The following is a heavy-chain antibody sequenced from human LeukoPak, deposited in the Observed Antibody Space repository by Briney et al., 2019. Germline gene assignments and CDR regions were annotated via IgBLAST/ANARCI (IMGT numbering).Heavy chain of an antibody. D-gene: IGHD1-14*01. CDR1: GGSISEYY. Sequence: PSETLSLTCTVAGGSISEYYWGWIRQPPGKGLEWLGYIYTTGSTTYNPSVESRVTISVDTSKNQFSLKLSSVTAADTAVYYCARSGTGYPYYYYYMDVWGKGTTVTVSS. CDR2: IYTTGST. V-gene: IGHV4-4*09. CDR3: ARSGTGYPYYYYYMDV. J-gene: IGHJ6*03.